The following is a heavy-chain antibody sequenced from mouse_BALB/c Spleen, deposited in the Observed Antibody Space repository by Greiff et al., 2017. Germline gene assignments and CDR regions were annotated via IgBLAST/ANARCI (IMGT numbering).Heavy chain of an antibody. CDR3: ARSGDYSGYFDV. Sequence: QVHVKQSGAELVRPGTSVKVSCKASGYAFTNYLIEWVKQRPGQGLEWIGVINPGSGGTNYNEKFKGKATLTADKSSSTAYMQLSSLTSDDSAVYFCARSGDYSGYFDVWGAGTTVTVSS. CDR2: INPGSGGT. V-gene: IGHV1-54*03. D-gene: IGHD2-4*01. J-gene: IGHJ1*01. CDR1: GYAFTNYL.